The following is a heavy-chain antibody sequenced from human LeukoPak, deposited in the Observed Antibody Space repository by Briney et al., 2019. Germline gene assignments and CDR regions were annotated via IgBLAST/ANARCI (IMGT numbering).Heavy chain of an antibody. CDR1: GGSISSYY. D-gene: IGHD1-26*01. CDR2: IYYSGST. V-gene: IGHV4-59*08. J-gene: IGHJ4*02. CDR3: ARLGSNWQNFYFDY. Sequence: PSETLSLTCTVSGGSISSYYWSWLGQPPGKGLEWIGYIYYSGSTNYNPSLKSRVTISVDTSKNQFSLKLSSVTAADTAVYYCARLGSNWQNFYFDYWGQGTLVTVSS.